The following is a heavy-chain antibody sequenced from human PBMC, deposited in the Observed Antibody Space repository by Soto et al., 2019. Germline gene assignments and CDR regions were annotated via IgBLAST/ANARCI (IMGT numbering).Heavy chain of an antibody. CDR3: ARVVPGYSGYGTFEY. Sequence: PSETLSLTCTVSGGSISSYYWSWIRQPPGKGLEWIGYIYYSGSTNYNPSLKSRVTISVDTSKNQFSLKLSSVTAADTAVYYCARVVPGYSGYGTFEYWGQGTLVTVSS. CDR1: GGSISSYY. V-gene: IGHV4-59*01. D-gene: IGHD5-12*01. CDR2: IYYSGST. J-gene: IGHJ4*02.